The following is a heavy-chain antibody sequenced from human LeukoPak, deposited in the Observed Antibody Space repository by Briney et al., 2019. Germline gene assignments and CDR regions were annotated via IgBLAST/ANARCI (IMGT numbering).Heavy chain of an antibody. Sequence: GGSLRLSCAVSGXTFITYAMSWVRQAPGKGLEWVSVFSGSGGSTYYADSVKGRFTISRDNSRNTLYLQMNSLRAEDTAVYYCAKSVAGYNSGGFDYWGQGTLVTVSS. J-gene: IGHJ4*02. CDR1: GXTFITYA. D-gene: IGHD6-19*01. V-gene: IGHV3-23*01. CDR3: AKSVAGYNSGGFDY. CDR2: FSGSGGST.